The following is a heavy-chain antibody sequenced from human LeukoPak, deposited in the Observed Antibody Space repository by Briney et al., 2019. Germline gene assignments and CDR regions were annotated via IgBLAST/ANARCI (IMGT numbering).Heavy chain of an antibody. D-gene: IGHD6-13*01. CDR3: ARQLAAAGWFDP. J-gene: IGHJ5*02. Sequence: SETLSLTCAVYGGSFSGYYWSWIRQPPGKGLEWIGEINHSGSTNYNPSLKSRVTISVDTSKNQFSLKLSSVTAADTAVYYCARQLAAAGWFDPWGQGTLVTVSS. CDR1: GGSFSGYY. V-gene: IGHV4-34*01. CDR2: INHSGST.